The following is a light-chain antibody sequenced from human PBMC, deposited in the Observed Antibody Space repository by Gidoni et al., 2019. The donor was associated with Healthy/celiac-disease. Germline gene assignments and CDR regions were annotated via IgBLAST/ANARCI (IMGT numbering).Light chain of an antibody. CDR2: DAS. Sequence: PPTLAFFPAEGAAVSSRTRHSISSYLAWYQQKPGKAPRLLIYDASNRATGITARFSGSGSGTDFTLTISSQEPEDYAVDYCQQRSNWPLTFGGGTKVEIK. V-gene: IGKV3-11*01. J-gene: IGKJ4*01. CDR3: QQRSNWPLT. CDR1: HSISSY.